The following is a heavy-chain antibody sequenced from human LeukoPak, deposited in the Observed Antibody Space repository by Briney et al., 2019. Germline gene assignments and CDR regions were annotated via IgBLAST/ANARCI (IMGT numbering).Heavy chain of an antibody. D-gene: IGHD1/OR15-1a*01. CDR2: IRQDGSVQ. CDR1: GFTFSSYS. J-gene: IGHJ4*02. Sequence: GGSLRLSCAASGFTFSSYSMSWVRQAPGKGLEWVANIRQDGSVQNYVDSVKGRFTISRDNPKNSVYLQMSSLRAEDTAVYYCLVTTRSRGFDYWGQGTLVTVSS. V-gene: IGHV3-7*01. CDR3: LVTTRSRGFDY.